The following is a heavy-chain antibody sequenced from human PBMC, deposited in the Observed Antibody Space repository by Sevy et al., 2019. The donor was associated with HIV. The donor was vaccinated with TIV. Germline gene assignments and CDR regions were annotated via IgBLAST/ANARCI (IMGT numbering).Heavy chain of an antibody. CDR3: ARGTLGYCSGGSCYYDAFDI. V-gene: IGHV3-30-3*01. CDR1: GFTFSSYA. J-gene: IGHJ3*02. Sequence: GGSLRLSCAASGFTFSSYAMHWVRQAPGKGLEWVAVISYDGSNKYYADSVKGRFTISRDNSKNTLYLKMNSLRAEDTAVYYCARGTLGYCSGGSCYYDAFDIWGQGTMVTVSS. D-gene: IGHD2-15*01. CDR2: ISYDGSNK.